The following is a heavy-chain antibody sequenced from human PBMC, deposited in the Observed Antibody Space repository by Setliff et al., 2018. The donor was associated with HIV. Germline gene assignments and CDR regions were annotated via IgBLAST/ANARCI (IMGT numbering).Heavy chain of an antibody. D-gene: IGHD3-10*01. CDR1: GHSFSNYD. CDR2: MNPNSGAT. J-gene: IGHJ6*04. CDR3: ASGKGVRGVIIRGGLDV. V-gene: IGHV1-8*01. Sequence: ASVKVSCKTSGHSFSNYDIIWVRRATGQGLEWMGWMNPNSGATGYAQKFKDRFIMTRDTSISTAYMELSSLTSEDTAVYYCASGKGVRGVIIRGGLDVWGKGTTVTVSS.